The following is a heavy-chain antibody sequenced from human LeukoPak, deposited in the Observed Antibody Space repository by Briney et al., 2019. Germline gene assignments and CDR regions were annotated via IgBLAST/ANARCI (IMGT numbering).Heavy chain of an antibody. D-gene: IGHD3-22*01. CDR2: INPSGGST. CDR1: GYTFTSYY. V-gene: IGHV1-46*01. CDR3: ARDHGSGYFDY. J-gene: IGHJ4*02. Sequence: GASVKVSCTASGYTFTSYYMHWVRQAPGQGLEWMGIINPSGGSTSYAQKFQGRVTMTRDTSTSTVYMELSSLRSEDTAVYYCARDHGSGYFDYWGQGTLVTVSS.